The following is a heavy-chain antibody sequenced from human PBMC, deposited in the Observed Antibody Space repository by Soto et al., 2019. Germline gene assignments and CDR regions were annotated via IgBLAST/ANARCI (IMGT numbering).Heavy chain of an antibody. J-gene: IGHJ4*02. CDR1: GGSISSSSYY. Sequence: QLQLQESGPGLVKPSETLSLTCTVSGGSISSSSYYWGWIRQPPGKGLEWIGSIYYSGSTYYNPSLKSRVTISVDTSKNRCSLKLSSVTAADTAVYYCATLWFGESPYWGQGTLVTVSS. D-gene: IGHD3-10*01. CDR2: IYYSGST. V-gene: IGHV4-39*01. CDR3: ATLWFGESPY.